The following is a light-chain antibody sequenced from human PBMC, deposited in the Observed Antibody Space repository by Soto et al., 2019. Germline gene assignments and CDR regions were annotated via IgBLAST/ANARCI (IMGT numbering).Light chain of an antibody. CDR1: QAISKY. V-gene: IGKV1-33*01. Sequence: EIQMTQSPSSLSASLGDRVTITCQASQAISKYLHWYQQRPGKAPILVIYDASNLEAGAPSRFSGGGSGTSFTLTISSLQPEDIGTYFCQQYNNLPYTFGQGTKVDIK. CDR2: DAS. J-gene: IGKJ2*01. CDR3: QQYNNLPYT.